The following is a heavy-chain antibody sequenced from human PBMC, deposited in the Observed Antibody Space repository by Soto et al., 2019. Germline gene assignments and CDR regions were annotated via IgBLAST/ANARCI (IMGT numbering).Heavy chain of an antibody. Sequence: GSLRRSCAASGFTFSSKYMSWVRQAPGKGLEWVSVIYSGGSTYYADSVKGRFTISRDNSKNTLYLQMNSLRAEDTAVYYCARNYYDSGGGFDYWGQGTLVTVSS. V-gene: IGHV3-53*01. J-gene: IGHJ4*02. CDR2: IYSGGST. CDR3: ARNYYDSGGGFDY. D-gene: IGHD3-22*01. CDR1: GFTFSSKY.